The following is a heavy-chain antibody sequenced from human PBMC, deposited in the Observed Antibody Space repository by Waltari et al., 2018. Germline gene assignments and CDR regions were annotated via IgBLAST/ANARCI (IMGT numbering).Heavy chain of an antibody. D-gene: IGHD2-21*01. CDR2: INHSGST. Sequence: QVQLQQWGAGLLKPSETLSLTCAVYGGSFSGYYWSWIRQPPGKGLEWIGEINHSGSTHYNPSRKSRVTISVDTSKNQFSLKLSSVTAADTAVYYCARRLAYEGGAFDICGQGTMVTVSS. CDR3: ARRLAYEGGAFDI. V-gene: IGHV4-34*01. CDR1: GGSFSGYY. J-gene: IGHJ3*02.